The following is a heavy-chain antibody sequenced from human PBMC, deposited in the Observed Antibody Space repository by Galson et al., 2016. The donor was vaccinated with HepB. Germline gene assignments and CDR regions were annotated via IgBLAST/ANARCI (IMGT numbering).Heavy chain of an antibody. CDR1: GFTFSIYD. CDR3: ARDGGYSGYDAYGLDV. Sequence: SLRLSCAASGFTFSIYDMHWVRQAPGSGLEWVSVIGTAGNTYYAASVMGRFTISREDAENSLFLQMNSLTVGETAVYYCARDGGYSGYDAYGLDVWGKGTTVTVSS. J-gene: IGHJ6*04. CDR2: IGTAGNT. V-gene: IGHV3-13*01. D-gene: IGHD5-12*01.